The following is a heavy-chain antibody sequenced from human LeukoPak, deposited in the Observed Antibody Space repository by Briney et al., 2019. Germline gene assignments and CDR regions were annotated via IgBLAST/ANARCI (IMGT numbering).Heavy chain of an antibody. CDR1: GGSISSGGYS. J-gene: IGHJ6*02. D-gene: IGHD3-10*01. V-gene: IGHV4-30-2*01. Sequence: SETLSLTCAVSGGSISSGGYSWSWIRQPPGKGLEWIGYIYHSGSTYYNPSLKSRVTISVDRSKNQFSLKLSSVTAADTAVYYCARERHYTMDVWGQGTTVTASS. CDR3: ARERHYTMDV. CDR2: IYHSGST.